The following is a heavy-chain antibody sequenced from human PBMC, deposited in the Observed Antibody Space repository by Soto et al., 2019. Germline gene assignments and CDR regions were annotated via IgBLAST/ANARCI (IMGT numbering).Heavy chain of an antibody. CDR1: GGTFSSYA. CDR2: IIPIFGTA. Sequence: SVKVSCKASGGTFSSYAISWVRQAPGQGLEWMGGIIPIFGTANYAQKFQGRVTITADESTSTAYMELSSLRSEDTAVYYCARPAAPFLTTVTTLFDYWGQGTLVTVSS. CDR3: ARPAAPFLTTVTTLFDY. V-gene: IGHV1-69*13. J-gene: IGHJ4*02. D-gene: IGHD4-4*01.